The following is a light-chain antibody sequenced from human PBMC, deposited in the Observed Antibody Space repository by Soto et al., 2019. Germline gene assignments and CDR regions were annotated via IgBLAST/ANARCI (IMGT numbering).Light chain of an antibody. CDR2: DTF. J-gene: IGKJ2*01. CDR1: QIVTSS. V-gene: IGKV3-11*01. CDR3: QLRSDWPPTYT. Sequence: EIVLTQSPATLSLSPGTGSTLSCRASQIVTSSLAWYQQRPGQAPRLLIYDTFTRATGIPARFSAKVDGTDFTLTSSCLEPADSAVYFCQLRSDWPPTYTFRQGTQLQ.